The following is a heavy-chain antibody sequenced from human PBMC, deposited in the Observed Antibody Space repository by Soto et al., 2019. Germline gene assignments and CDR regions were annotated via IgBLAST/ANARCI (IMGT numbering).Heavy chain of an antibody. CDR3: ARQWPTDYDFELTERPVNCFEP. J-gene: IGHJ5*02. CDR1: GGSLSRSSHY. D-gene: IGHD3-3*01. CDR2: IYYSGNT. Sequence: PSETLALSCRCSGGSLSRSSHYWGWPRPPPGKGLEWIGSIYYSGNTYYNPSLRSRVTISVDTSKNQLSLKLSSVTAADTAVYYCARQWPTDYDFELTERPVNCFEPWGQGNLVTVSA. V-gene: IGHV4-39*01.